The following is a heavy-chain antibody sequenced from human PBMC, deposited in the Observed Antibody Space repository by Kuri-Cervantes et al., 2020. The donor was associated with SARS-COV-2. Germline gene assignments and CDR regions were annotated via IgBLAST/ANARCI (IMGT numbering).Heavy chain of an antibody. J-gene: IGHJ4*02. CDR3: ASEIRRAARRGGLGY. Sequence: SESLSLTCAVSGGSISSGGYSWSWHRPPPGKGLEWIRYIYHSGSTNDNPSLKSRVTISVDTSQNQFTLKLRSVTAADTAVYYCASEIRRAARRGGLGYWGQGTLVTVSS. D-gene: IGHD6-6*01. CDR2: IYHSGST. CDR1: GGSISSGGYS. V-gene: IGHV4-30-2*01.